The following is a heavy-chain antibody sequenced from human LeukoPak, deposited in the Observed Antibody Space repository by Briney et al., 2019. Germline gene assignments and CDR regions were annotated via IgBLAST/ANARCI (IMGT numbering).Heavy chain of an antibody. J-gene: IGHJ3*02. CDR2: INHSGST. V-gene: IGHV4-34*01. CDR1: GGSFSGYY. Sequence: PSETLSLTCAVYGGSFSGYYWSWIRQPPGKGLEWIGEINHSGSTNYNPSLKSRVTISVDTSKNQFSLKLSSVTAEDTAVYYCARAKRNGFDIWGQGTMVTVPS. CDR3: ARAKRNGFDI.